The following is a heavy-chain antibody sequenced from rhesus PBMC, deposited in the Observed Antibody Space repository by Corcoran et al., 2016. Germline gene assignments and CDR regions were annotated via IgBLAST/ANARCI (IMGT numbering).Heavy chain of an antibody. CDR2: IYGSGSST. J-gene: IGHJ4*01. V-gene: IGHV4-169*02. CDR1: GGSISSSY. CDR3: ASGRWGDYFDY. D-gene: IGHD3-34*01. Sequence: QLQLQESGPGLVKPSETLSVTCAVSGGSISSSYWRWIRQAPGQGLEWIGYIYGSGSSTNYNPSLKSRVTLSVDTSKNQLSLKLSSVTAADTAVYYCASGRWGDYFDYWGQGVLVTVSS.